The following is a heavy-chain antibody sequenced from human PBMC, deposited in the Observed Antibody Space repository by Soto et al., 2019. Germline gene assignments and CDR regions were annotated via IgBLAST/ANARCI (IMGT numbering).Heavy chain of an antibody. CDR2: IYYSGST. J-gene: IGHJ5*02. V-gene: IGHV4-30-4*01. D-gene: IGHD5-12*01. CDR3: ARERTRWLQWVGFDP. Sequence: QVQLQESGPGLVKPSQTLSLTCTVSGGSISSGDYYWSWIRQPPGKGLEWIGYIYYSGSTYYNPSLKSLLTISVVTSKTPYSLKLSSVTAADTAVYYCARERTRWLQWVGFDPWGQGTLVTVSS. CDR1: GGSISSGDYY.